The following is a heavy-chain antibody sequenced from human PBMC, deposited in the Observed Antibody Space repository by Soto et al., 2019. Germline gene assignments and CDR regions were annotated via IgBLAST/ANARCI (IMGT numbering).Heavy chain of an antibody. CDR1: GYTFTIYT. J-gene: IGHJ6*02. V-gene: IGHV1-3*01. D-gene: IGHD5-18*01. Sequence: ASVKVSCKASGYTFTIYTLHWVRQAPGQRLEWMGWINADNGNTKYSQKFQDRVTMTTDTSTSTVYMELRNLRSDDTAVYYCARGRGYSYGPYGMDVWGQGTTVTSP. CDR3: ARGRGYSYGPYGMDV. CDR2: INADNGNT.